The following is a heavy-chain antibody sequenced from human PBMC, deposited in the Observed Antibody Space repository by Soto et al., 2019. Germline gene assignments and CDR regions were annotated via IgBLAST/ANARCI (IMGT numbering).Heavy chain of an antibody. J-gene: IGHJ6*04. CDR3: ARDDVLCDGGRCYGVPLDV. V-gene: IGHV3-66*01. D-gene: IGHD2-15*01. Sequence: EVQLVESGGGLVPPGGSLILSCAASGFTVSSKYMSCVRQAPGKGPEWVSLLQSGGPTYYADSVKGRFTISRDTSENTVHLQMDSVRAEDTAVYSCARDDVLCDGGRCYGVPLDVWCKGTTVTVSS. CDR2: LQSGGPT. CDR1: GFTVSSKY.